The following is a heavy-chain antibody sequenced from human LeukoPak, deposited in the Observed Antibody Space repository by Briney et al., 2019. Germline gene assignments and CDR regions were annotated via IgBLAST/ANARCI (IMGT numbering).Heavy chain of an antibody. CDR1: GGSVSSTDYY. D-gene: IGHD2-15*01. CDR2: MHSSGST. V-gene: IGHV4-31*03. J-gene: IGHJ5*02. CDR3: ARELFPDCPGGNCYSGWFDP. Sequence: SETLSLTCTVSGGSVSSTDYYWSWIRQHPGQGLEWIGYMHSSGSTFYNPSLKSRVTISVDTSKNQFSLKLTSVTAADTAVYYCARELFPDCPGGNCYSGWFDPWGQGTLVTVSS.